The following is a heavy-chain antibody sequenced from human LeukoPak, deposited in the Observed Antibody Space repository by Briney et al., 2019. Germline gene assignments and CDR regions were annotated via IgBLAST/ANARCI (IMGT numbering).Heavy chain of an antibody. V-gene: IGHV1-2*02. Sequence: ASVTVSRKASGYTFTGYYMHWQRPAPGQGLEWLGWLNPTSGGTNYAQKFQGRVTMTRDTSSSTAYMELSRLRSDDTAVYYCAKDIVVVVAAEPDYYYYMDVWGKGTTVTVSS. J-gene: IGHJ6*03. CDR3: AKDIVVVVAAEPDYYYYMDV. D-gene: IGHD2-15*01. CDR2: LNPTSGGT. CDR1: GYTFTGYY.